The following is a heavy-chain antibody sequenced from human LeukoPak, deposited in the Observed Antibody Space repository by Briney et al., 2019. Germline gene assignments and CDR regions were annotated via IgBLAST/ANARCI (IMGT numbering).Heavy chain of an antibody. V-gene: IGHV3-7*01. J-gene: IGHJ4*02. Sequence: PGGSLRLSCAASGFTFSSYWMSWVRQAPGKGLEWVANIKQDGSEKYYVDSVKGRFTISRDNAKNSLYLQMNSLRAEDTAVYYCARDKIVGATYFDYWGQGILVTVSS. CDR1: GFTFSSYW. CDR3: ARDKIVGATYFDY. CDR2: IKQDGSEK. D-gene: IGHD1-26*01.